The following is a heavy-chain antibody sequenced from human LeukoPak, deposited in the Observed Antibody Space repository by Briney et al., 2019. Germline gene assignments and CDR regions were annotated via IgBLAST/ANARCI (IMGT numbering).Heavy chain of an antibody. J-gene: IGHJ6*02. Sequence: PGGFLRLSCAASGFTFDDYAMHWVRQAPGKGLEWVSGISWNSGSIGYADSVKGRFTISRDNAENSLYLQMNSLRAEDTALYYCAKIGTGAYYGMDVWGQGTTVTVSS. CDR2: ISWNSGSI. CDR1: GFTFDDYA. D-gene: IGHD1-14*01. V-gene: IGHV3-9*01. CDR3: AKIGTGAYYGMDV.